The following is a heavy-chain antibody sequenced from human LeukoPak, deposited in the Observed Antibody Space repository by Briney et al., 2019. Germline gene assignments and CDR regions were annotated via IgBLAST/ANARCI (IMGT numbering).Heavy chain of an antibody. V-gene: IGHV4-39*02. CDR3: AREPPGY. Sequence: SETLSLTCTVSGGSISSSSYYWGWIRQPPGKGLEWIGSIYYSGSTYYNPSLKSRVTISVDTSKNQFSLKLSSVTAADTAVYYCAREPPGYWGQGILVTVSS. CDR1: GGSISSSSYY. CDR2: IYYSGST. J-gene: IGHJ4*02.